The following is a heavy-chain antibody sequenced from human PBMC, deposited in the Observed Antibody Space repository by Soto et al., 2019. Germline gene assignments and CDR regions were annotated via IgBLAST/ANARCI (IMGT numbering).Heavy chain of an antibody. J-gene: IGHJ4*02. CDR2: IYYSGGT. CDR1: GGSSSSGGYY. V-gene: IGHV4-61*08. CDR3: ARGLGMSSGWPLFD. Sequence: ETLSLTCTVSGGSSSSGGYYWSWIRQPPGKGLEWSGYIYYSGGTNYNPSLKSRVTISVDTSKSQFSLKLSSVTAADTAVYYCARGLGMSSGWPLFDWGQGTLVTVSS. D-gene: IGHD6-19*01.